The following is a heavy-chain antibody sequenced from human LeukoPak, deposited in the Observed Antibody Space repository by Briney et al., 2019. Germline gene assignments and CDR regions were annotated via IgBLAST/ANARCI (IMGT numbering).Heavy chain of an antibody. Sequence: ASVKVSCKASGYTFRSYYINWVRQATGQGLEWMGWMNPNSGNTGYAQKFQGRITITRDTSTSTAYMELSGLRSDDTAVYYCARGYSSSWYTGGHWGQETLVSVSS. V-gene: IGHV1-8*03. CDR3: ARGYSSSWYTGGH. CDR1: GYTFRSYY. D-gene: IGHD6-13*01. CDR2: MNPNSGNT. J-gene: IGHJ4*02.